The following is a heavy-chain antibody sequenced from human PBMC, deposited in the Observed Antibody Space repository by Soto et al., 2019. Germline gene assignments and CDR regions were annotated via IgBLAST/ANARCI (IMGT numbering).Heavy chain of an antibody. CDR1: GGSISSSSYY. Sequence: SETLSLTCTVSGGSISSSSYYWGWIRQPPGKGLEWIGSIYYSGSTYYNPSLKSRVTISVDTSKNQFSLKLSSVTAADTAVYYCASLYYYGSGSYSPYYYYYYMDVWGKGTTVTVSS. V-gene: IGHV4-39*01. CDR2: IYYSGST. D-gene: IGHD3-10*01. CDR3: ASLYYYGSGSYSPYYYYYYMDV. J-gene: IGHJ6*03.